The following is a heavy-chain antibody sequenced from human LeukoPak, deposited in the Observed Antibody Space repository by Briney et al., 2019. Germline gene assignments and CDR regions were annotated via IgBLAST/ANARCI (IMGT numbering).Heavy chain of an antibody. D-gene: IGHD3-9*01. CDR2: IYHSGST. CDR1: GGSISSGGYS. Sequence: PSETLSLTCTVSGGSISSGGYSWSWIRQPPGKGLEWIGYIYHSGSTYYNPSLKSRVTISVDRSKNQFSLKLSSVTAADTAVYYCARDMTDWWFDPWGQGTLVTVSS. V-gene: IGHV4-30-2*01. CDR3: ARDMTDWWFDP. J-gene: IGHJ5*02.